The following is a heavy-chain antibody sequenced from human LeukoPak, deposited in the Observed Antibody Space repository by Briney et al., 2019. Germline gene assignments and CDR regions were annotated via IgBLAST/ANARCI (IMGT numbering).Heavy chain of an antibody. D-gene: IGHD6-19*01. J-gene: IGHJ4*02. CDR2: IYYSGST. V-gene: IGHV4-59*01. CDR3: ARERVAGAVIFFDY. CDR1: GGSINTYY. Sequence: SETLSLTCTASGGSINTYYWSWIRQPPGKGLEWIGYIYYSGSTYYNPSLKSRVTISVDTSKNQFSLKLTSVTAADTAVYYCARERVAGAVIFFDYWGQGTLATVSS.